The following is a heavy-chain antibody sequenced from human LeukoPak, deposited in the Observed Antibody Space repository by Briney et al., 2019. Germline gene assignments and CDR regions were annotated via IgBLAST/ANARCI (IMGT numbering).Heavy chain of an antibody. CDR1: GGSISSYY. Sequence: SETLSLTCTVSGGSISSYYWSWIRQPPGKGLEWIAHIHYTGGSTNYNPSLESRVTISVDTSKNQFSLRLRSVTAADTAVYYCASLSLSDTGGYGGFDSWGQGTRVTVSS. CDR2: IHYTGGST. D-gene: IGHD2-8*02. V-gene: IGHV4-59*08. CDR3: ASLSLSDTGGYGGFDS. J-gene: IGHJ4*02.